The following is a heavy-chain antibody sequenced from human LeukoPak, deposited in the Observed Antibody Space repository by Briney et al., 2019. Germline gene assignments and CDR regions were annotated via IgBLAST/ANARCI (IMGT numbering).Heavy chain of an antibody. Sequence: PSETLSLTCTVSGGSISSGGYYWSWIRQHPGKGLEWIGYIYYSGSTYYNPSLKSRVTISVDTSKNQFSLKLSSVTAADTAVYYYASRSEEGPDAFDIWGQGTMVTVSS. CDR1: GGSISSGGYY. D-gene: IGHD1-26*01. V-gene: IGHV4-31*03. J-gene: IGHJ3*02. CDR2: IYYSGST. CDR3: ASRSEEGPDAFDI.